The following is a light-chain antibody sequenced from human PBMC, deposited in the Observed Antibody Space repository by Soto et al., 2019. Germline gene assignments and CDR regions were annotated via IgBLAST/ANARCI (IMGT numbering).Light chain of an antibody. CDR1: TSNIGNNY. CDR2: ENN. CDR3: GTWDSGLSASWL. J-gene: IGLJ3*02. V-gene: IGLV1-51*02. Sequence: QSVLTQPPSVSAAPGQKVTISCSGSTSNIGNNYVSWYQHLPGTAPKLLIYENNKRPSGIPVRFSGSKSGTSATLGITGLQTGAEADYYCGTWDSGLSASWLFGGGTQLTVL.